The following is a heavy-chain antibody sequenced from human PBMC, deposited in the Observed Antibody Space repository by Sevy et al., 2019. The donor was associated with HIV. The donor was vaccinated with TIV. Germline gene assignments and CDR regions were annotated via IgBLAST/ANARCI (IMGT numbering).Heavy chain of an antibody. CDR3: AARGYDYGGNYYYYYGMDV. V-gene: IGHV1-58*01. CDR1: GFTFTSSA. D-gene: IGHD4-17*01. Sequence: ASMKVSCKASGFTFTSSAVQWVRQARGQRLEWIGWIVVGSGNTNYAQKFQERVTITRDMSTSTAYMELSSLRSEDTAVYYCAARGYDYGGNYYYYYGMDVWGQGTTVTVSS. CDR2: IVVGSGNT. J-gene: IGHJ6*02.